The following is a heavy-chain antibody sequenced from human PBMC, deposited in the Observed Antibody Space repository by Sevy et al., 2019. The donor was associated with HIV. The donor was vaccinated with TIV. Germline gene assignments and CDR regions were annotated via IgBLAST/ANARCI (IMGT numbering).Heavy chain of an antibody. Sequence: SETLSLTCAVYGGSFSGYYWSWIRQPPGKGLEWIGEINHSGSTNYNPSLKSRVTISVDTSKNQFSLKLSSVTAADTAVYYCARGTLRFLRKYYYGMDVWGQGTTVTVSS. D-gene: IGHD3-3*01. CDR2: INHSGST. V-gene: IGHV4-34*01. CDR3: ARGTLRFLRKYYYGMDV. CDR1: GGSFSGYY. J-gene: IGHJ6*02.